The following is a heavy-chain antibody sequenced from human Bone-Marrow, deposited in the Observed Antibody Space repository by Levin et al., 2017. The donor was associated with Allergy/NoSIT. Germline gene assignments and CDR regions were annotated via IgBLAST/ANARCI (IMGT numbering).Heavy chain of an antibody. J-gene: IGHJ2*01. D-gene: IGHD7-27*01. V-gene: IGHV3-21*01. Sequence: PGGSPRLSCAASDFTFSAYNMNWVRQTPGRGLEWVSSIRNSRSSIFYADSVKGRFIISRDNAKNLLYLQVNSLRPEDTAVYYCARSARWGYWYFDLWGRGTLVTVSS. CDR3: ARSARWGYWYFDL. CDR2: IRNSRSSI. CDR1: DFTFSAYN.